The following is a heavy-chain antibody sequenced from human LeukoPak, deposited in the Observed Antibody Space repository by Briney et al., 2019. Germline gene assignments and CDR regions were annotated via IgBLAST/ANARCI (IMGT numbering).Heavy chain of an antibody. CDR1: GGTXSSYA. CDR3: ARGVVVPAAISNWFDP. CDR2: IIPILGIA. J-gene: IGHJ5*02. V-gene: IGHV1-69*04. Sequence: SVKVSCKASGGTXSSYAISWVRQAPGQGLEWMGRIIPILGIANYAQKFQGRVTITADKSTSTAYMELSSLRSEDTAVYYCARGVVVPAAISNWFDPWGQGTLVTVSS. D-gene: IGHD2-2*01.